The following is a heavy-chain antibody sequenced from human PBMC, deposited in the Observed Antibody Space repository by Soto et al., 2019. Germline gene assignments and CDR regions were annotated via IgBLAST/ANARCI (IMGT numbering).Heavy chain of an antibody. J-gene: IGHJ4*02. CDR3: AKGVLQQWLPDY. CDR1: GFTFSSYA. V-gene: IGHV3-23*01. Sequence: EVQLLESGGGLVQPGGSLRLSSAASGFTFSSYAMSWVRQAPGKGLEWVSAISGSGGSTYYADSVKGRFTISRDNSKNTLYLQMNSLRAEDTAVYYCAKGVLQQWLPDYWGQGTLVTVSS. CDR2: ISGSGGST. D-gene: IGHD6-19*01.